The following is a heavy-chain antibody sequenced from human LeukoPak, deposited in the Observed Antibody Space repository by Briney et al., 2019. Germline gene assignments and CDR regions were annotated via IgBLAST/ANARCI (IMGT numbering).Heavy chain of an antibody. CDR1: GGSFSGYY. Sequence: PSETLSLTCAVYGGSFSGYYWSWIRQPPGKGLEWIGEINHSGSTNYNPSLKSRVTISVDTSKNQFSLKLSSVTAADTAVYYCARGFYDIFTGYSSYWYFDLWGRGTLVTVSS. D-gene: IGHD3-9*01. CDR3: ARGFYDIFTGYSSYWYFDL. CDR2: INHSGST. V-gene: IGHV4-34*01. J-gene: IGHJ2*01.